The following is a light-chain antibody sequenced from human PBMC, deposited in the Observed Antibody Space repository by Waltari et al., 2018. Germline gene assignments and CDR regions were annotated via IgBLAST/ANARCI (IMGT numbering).Light chain of an antibody. Sequence: QSALTQPPSASGSPGQSVTISCTGTSSDVGGYNYVSWYHQHPGKAPKLMIYEVSKRPSGVPDRFSGSKSGNTASLTVSGLQAEDEADYYCSSYAGSTWEFGGGTKLTVL. J-gene: IGLJ3*02. V-gene: IGLV2-8*01. CDR3: SSYAGSTWE. CDR2: EVS. CDR1: SSDVGGYNY.